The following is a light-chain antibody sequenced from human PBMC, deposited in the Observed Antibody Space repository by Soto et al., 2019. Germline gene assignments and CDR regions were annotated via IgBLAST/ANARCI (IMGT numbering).Light chain of an antibody. V-gene: IGLV1-40*01. CDR2: GNS. J-gene: IGLJ1*01. CDR1: SSNIGAGYD. Sequence: QSVLTQPTSVSGAPGQRVTISCTGSSSNIGAGYDVHWYQQLPGTAPKLLIYGNSNRPSGIPDRFSGSKSGTSATLGITGLQTGDEADYYCGTWDSSLSAEVFGTGTKVTVL. CDR3: GTWDSSLSAEV.